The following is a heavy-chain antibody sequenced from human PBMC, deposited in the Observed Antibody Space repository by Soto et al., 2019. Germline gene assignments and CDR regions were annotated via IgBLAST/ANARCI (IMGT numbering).Heavy chain of an antibody. V-gene: IGHV4-4*02. D-gene: IGHD5-12*01. CDR1: GASIGTNNW. Sequence: QVQLQESGPGLVEPSGTLSLTCAVSGASIGTNNWWSWVRQPPGKGLEWIGEVYHSGTTNCNPSLKSRVTISIVKSKNQFSLTLTSMTAADTALYYCAVPGRGDFDYWSQGTLVTVSS. CDR3: AVPGRGDFDY. J-gene: IGHJ4*02. CDR2: VYHSGTT.